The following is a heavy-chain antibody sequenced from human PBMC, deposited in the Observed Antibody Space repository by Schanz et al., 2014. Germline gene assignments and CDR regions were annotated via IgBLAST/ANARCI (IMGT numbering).Heavy chain of an antibody. D-gene: IGHD1-1*01. Sequence: EVQLVESGGGLVQPGGSLRLSCTASGFAFSSYGMNWLRQAPGKGLEWVSTIGTSGGTNYAESVKGRFTISRDNSKNTLYLQMNSLRAEDTAVYFCAKIERNEDWGQGTLXTVSS. J-gene: IGHJ4*02. V-gene: IGHV3-23*04. CDR1: GFAFSSYG. CDR2: IGTSGGT. CDR3: AKIERNED.